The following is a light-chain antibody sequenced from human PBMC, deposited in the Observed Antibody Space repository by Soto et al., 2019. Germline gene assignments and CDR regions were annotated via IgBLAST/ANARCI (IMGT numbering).Light chain of an antibody. J-gene: IGKJ3*01. V-gene: IGKV3-20*01. CDR3: QQYGGSQFT. Sequence: EIVLTQSPGTLSLSPGDTATLSCRASQSVSSSYQAGYQQKPGQAPRLLIYGAFSRASGIPDRFSGSGSGKEFTLTISRLEPEDFAVYYWQQYGGSQFTFGPGTKVDIK. CDR1: QSVSSSY. CDR2: GAF.